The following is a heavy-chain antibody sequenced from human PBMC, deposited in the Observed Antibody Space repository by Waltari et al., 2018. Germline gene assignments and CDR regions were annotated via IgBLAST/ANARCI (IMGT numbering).Heavy chain of an antibody. CDR2: ICGSGGST. Sequence: EVQLLESGGGLVQPGGSLRLSCAASGFTFSSYAMSWVRQAPGKGLEWVSAICGSGGSTYYADSVKGRFTISRDNSKNTLYLQMNSLRAEDTAVYYCAKDRDSSGYLAPGDWGQGTLVTVSS. D-gene: IGHD3-22*01. CDR3: AKDRDSSGYLAPGD. J-gene: IGHJ1*01. V-gene: IGHV3-23*01. CDR1: GFTFSSYA.